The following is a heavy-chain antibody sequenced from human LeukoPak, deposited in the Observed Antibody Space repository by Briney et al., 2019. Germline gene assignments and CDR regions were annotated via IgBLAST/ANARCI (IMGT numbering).Heavy chain of an antibody. CDR2: ISSSGSTI. CDR1: GFTFSSYE. J-gene: IGHJ4*02. CDR3: ARQYYYGSGSYSPFDY. V-gene: IGHV3-48*03. D-gene: IGHD3-10*01. Sequence: GGSLRLSCAASGFTFSSYEVNWVRQAPGKGLEWVSYISSSGSTIYYADSVKGRFTISRDNAKNSLYLQMNSLRAEDTAVYYCARQYYYGSGSYSPFDYWGQGTLVTVSS.